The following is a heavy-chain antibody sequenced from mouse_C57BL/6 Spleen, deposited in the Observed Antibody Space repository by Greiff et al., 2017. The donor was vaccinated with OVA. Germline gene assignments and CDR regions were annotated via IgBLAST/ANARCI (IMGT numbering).Heavy chain of an antibody. Sequence: EVQLQQSGAELVRPGASVTLSCTASGFNIKDYYMHWVKQRPEQGLEWIGRIDPEDGDTEYAPKFQGKATMTADTSSNTAYLQLSSLTSEDTAVYYCTTQISRFITTVVADFDYWGQGTTLTVSS. CDR2: IDPEDGDT. CDR1: GFNIKDYY. CDR3: TTQISRFITTVVADFDY. V-gene: IGHV14-1*01. J-gene: IGHJ2*01. D-gene: IGHD1-1*01.